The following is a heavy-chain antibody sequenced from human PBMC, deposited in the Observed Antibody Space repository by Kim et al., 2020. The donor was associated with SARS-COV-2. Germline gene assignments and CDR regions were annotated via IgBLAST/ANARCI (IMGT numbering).Heavy chain of an antibody. CDR2: ISSSSSYI. J-gene: IGHJ6*02. CDR1: GFTFSSYS. CDR3: AREGGTAMASLASRWGMDV. D-gene: IGHD5-18*01. V-gene: IGHV3-21*01. Sequence: GGSLRLSCAASGFTFSSYSMNWVRQAPGKGLEWVSSISSSSSYIYYADSVKGRFTISRDNAKNSLYLQMNSLRAEDTAVYYCAREGGTAMASLASRWGMDVWGQGTTVTVSS.